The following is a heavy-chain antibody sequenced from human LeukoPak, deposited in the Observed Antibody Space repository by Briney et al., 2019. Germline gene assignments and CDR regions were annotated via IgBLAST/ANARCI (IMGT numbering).Heavy chain of an antibody. CDR3: ARHREDWGFDS. CDR1: GGSISGYY. CDR2: IYYSGST. J-gene: IGHJ4*02. D-gene: IGHD7-27*01. V-gene: IGHV4-59*08. Sequence: SETLSLTCTVSGGSISGYYWSWIRQPPGKGLEWIGYIYYSGSTNYNPSLNSRVTISVDTSKNQFSLKLSSVTAADTAVYYCARHREDWGFDSWGQGTLVTVSS.